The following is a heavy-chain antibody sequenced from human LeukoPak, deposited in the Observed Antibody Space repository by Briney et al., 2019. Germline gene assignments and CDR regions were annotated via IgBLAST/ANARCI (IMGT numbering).Heavy chain of an antibody. D-gene: IGHD2-21*01. CDR3: ARSVSISPMFDY. CDR2: INPNTGST. J-gene: IGHJ4*02. V-gene: IGHV1-2*02. Sequence: ASVKVSCKASGGTFSSYAISWVRQAPGQGLEWMGWINPNTGSTNFAQKFQGRIAMMRATSITTFYMELNSLRSDDTAVYYCARSVSISPMFDYWGQGTLIPVSS. CDR1: GGTFSSYA.